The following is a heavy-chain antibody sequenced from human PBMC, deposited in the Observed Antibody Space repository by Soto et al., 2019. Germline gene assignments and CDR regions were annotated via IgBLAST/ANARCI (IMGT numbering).Heavy chain of an antibody. Sequence: QLQLQESGPGLVKPSETLSLTCTVSGGSISSSSYYWGWIRQPPGKGLEWIGSIYYSGSTYYNPSLKSRVTISVDTSKNQFSLKLSSVTAADTAVYYCARHTGPYQLLSIYFDYWGQGTLVTVSS. D-gene: IGHD2-2*01. CDR3: ARHTGPYQLLSIYFDY. CDR2: IYYSGST. CDR1: GGSISSSSYY. J-gene: IGHJ4*02. V-gene: IGHV4-39*01.